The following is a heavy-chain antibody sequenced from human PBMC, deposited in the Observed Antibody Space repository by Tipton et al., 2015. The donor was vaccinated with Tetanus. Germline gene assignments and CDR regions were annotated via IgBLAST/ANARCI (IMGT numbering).Heavy chain of an antibody. CDR2: IYQSGST. D-gene: IGHD6-13*01. CDR1: GGSVNSGSYY. Sequence: TLSLTCTVSGGSVNSGSYYWSWIRQPPGKGLEWIGYIYQSGSTSYSPSLKSRVTISLETSKNQFSLKLSSVTAADTAVYYCARGFGSSFYYFDYWGQGILVTVSS. CDR3: ARGFGSSFYYFDY. J-gene: IGHJ4*02. V-gene: IGHV4-61*01.